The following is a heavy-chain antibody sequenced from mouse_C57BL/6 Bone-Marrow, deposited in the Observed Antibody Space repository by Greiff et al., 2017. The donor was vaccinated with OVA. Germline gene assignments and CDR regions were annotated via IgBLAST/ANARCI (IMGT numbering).Heavy chain of an antibody. Sequence: VQLQQPGAELTMPMSSVKLSCKASGYTFTSYWMHWVKQRPGQGLEWIGEIDPSDSYPNYNQKFKGKSTLTVDKSSSTAYMQLSSLTSEDSAVYYCARSDGYYVLLYWYFDVWGTGTTVTVSS. V-gene: IGHV1-69*01. CDR2: IDPSDSYP. CDR3: ARSDGYYVLLYWYFDV. CDR1: GYTFTSYW. J-gene: IGHJ1*03. D-gene: IGHD2-3*01.